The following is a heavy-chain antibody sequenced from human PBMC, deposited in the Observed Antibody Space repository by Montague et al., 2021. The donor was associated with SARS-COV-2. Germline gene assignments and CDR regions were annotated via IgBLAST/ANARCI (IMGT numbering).Heavy chain of an antibody. J-gene: IGHJ4*01. V-gene: IGHV4-59*12. CDR1: GGSISNYY. D-gene: IGHD2-15*01. CDR3: ARDYSHCSGGSCVFDF. Sequence: SETLSLTCTVTGGSISNYYWSWIRQPPGKGLEWIGHIYSTGSTNYNPSLKSRVSMSVDTSKNQFSLRLSSVTAADTAIYYCARDYSHCSGGSCVFDFWGHGTLVTVSS. CDR2: IYSTGST.